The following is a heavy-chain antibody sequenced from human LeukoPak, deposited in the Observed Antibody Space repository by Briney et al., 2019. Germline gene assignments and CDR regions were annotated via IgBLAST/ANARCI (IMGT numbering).Heavy chain of an antibody. CDR3: ARDRDYYGPAPLDY. D-gene: IGHD3-10*01. CDR1: GFTFSDFW. Sequence: GGSLRLSCAASGFTFSDFWVTWVRQPPGKGLEWVANIKQDGSEKYYVDSVKGRFTISRDNAKNSLYLQMNSLRAEDTAVYYCARDRDYYGPAPLDYWGQGTLVTVSP. J-gene: IGHJ4*02. CDR2: IKQDGSEK. V-gene: IGHV3-7*01.